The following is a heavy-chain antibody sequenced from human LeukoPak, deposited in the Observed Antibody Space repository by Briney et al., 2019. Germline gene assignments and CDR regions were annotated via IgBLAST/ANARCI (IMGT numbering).Heavy chain of an antibody. CDR3: ARGYNWNYWYFDY. CDR2: ISSSGSTI. J-gene: IGHJ4*02. V-gene: IGHV3-11*01. CDR1: GFTFSDYY. Sequence: GGSLRLSCAASGFTFSDYYMSWIRQAPGKGLEWVSYISSSGSTIYYADSVKGRFTISRDNAENSLYLQMNSLRAEDTAVYYCARGYNWNYWYFDYWGQGTLVTVSS. D-gene: IGHD1-7*01.